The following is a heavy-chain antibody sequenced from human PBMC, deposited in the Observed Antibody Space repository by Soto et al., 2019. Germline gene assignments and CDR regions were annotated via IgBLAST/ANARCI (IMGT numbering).Heavy chain of an antibody. Sequence: EVQLVESGGDLVKPGGCLRLSCEASGITFTNAWMSWVRQAPGKGLEWVGRIKNKADGGAADYAARVRGRFTISRDDSANTLFSQMNSLETEDTAVYYCTTDPGDYEDFWGRGTLVTVSS. CDR1: GITFTNAW. D-gene: IGHD4-17*01. J-gene: IGHJ4*02. CDR3: TTDPGDYEDF. CDR2: IKNKADGGAA. V-gene: IGHV3-15*01.